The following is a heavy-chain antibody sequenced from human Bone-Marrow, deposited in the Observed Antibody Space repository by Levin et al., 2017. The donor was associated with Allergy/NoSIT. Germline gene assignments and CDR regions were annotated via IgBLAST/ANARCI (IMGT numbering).Heavy chain of an antibody. Sequence: PRASVKVSCAASGFSFSRCWMSWVRQAPGKGLEWLATINQEGTKKYYVDSVKGRFTISRDNAKNSLYLQMNSLRAEDTAMYYCAENGGNSDWGQGTLVTVSS. CDR2: INQEGTKK. CDR3: AENGGNSD. D-gene: IGHD4-23*01. V-gene: IGHV3-7*01. J-gene: IGHJ4*02. CDR1: GFSFSRCW.